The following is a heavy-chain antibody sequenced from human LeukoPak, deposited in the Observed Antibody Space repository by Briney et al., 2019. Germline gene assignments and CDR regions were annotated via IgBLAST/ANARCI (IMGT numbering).Heavy chain of an antibody. J-gene: IGHJ5*02. CDR1: GGSFSGYY. CDR3: ARGFYDGSGCYDWFDP. V-gene: IGHV4-34*01. CDR2: INHSGST. D-gene: IGHD3-22*01. Sequence: PETLCPTPAVYGGSFSGYYCSWIRQPPGKGLEWIGEINHSGSTNYNPSLKSRVTISVDTSKNQFSLKLSSVTAADTAVYYCARGFYDGSGCYDWFDPWGQGTLVTVSS.